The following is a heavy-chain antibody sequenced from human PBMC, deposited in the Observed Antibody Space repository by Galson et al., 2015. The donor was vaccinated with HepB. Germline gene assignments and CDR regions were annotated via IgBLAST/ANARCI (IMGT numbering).Heavy chain of an antibody. Sequence: SCKASGYTFTSYAMNWVRQAPGQGLEWMGWINTNTGNPTYAQGFTGRFVFSLDTSVSTAYLQISSLKAEDTAVYYCARSKQLWFRNWFDPWGQGTLVTVSS. V-gene: IGHV7-4-1*02. D-gene: IGHD5-18*01. J-gene: IGHJ5*02. CDR2: INTNTGNP. CDR1: GYTFTSYA. CDR3: ARSKQLWFRNWFDP.